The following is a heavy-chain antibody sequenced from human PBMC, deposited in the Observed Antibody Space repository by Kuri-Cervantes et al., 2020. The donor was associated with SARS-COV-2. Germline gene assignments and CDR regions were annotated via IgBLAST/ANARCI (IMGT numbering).Heavy chain of an antibody. J-gene: IGHJ3*02. CDR1: GYTFIGYN. Sequence: ASVKVTSYAVGYTFIGYNMHCVRQAPGQGLEWMGWINPNSGGTNYAQKFQGWVTMTRDTSISTVYMELSRLRSDDTAVYYCARSTPFRLLAVISQGGAFVSWSPGAMVTVSS. CDR3: ARSTPFRLLAVISQGGAFVS. CDR2: INPNSGGT. D-gene: IGHD3-22*01. V-gene: IGHV1-2*04.